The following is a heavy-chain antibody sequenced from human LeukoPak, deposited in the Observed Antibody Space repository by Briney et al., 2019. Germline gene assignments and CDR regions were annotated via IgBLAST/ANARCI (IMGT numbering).Heavy chain of an antibody. CDR3: ARSAAGTDFDY. D-gene: IGHD6-13*01. V-gene: IGHV3-53*01. CDR1: RFTVSSNY. CDR2: IYSGGST. J-gene: IGHJ4*02. Sequence: GGSLRLSCAASRFTVSSNYMSWVRQAPGKGLEWVSVIYSGGSTYYADSVKGRFTISRDNSKNTLYLQMNSLRAEDTAVYYCARSAAGTDFDYWGQGTLVTVSS.